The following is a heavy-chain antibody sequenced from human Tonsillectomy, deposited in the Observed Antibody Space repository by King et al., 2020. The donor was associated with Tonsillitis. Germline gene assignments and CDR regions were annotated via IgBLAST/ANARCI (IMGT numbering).Heavy chain of an antibody. CDR1: GFTFSSYG. J-gene: IGHJ2*01. CDR2: ISYDGSNR. Sequence: VQLVESGGGVVQPGRSLRLSCAASGFTFSSYGIHWVRQAPGKGLEWVAVISYDGSNRYYTDSVKGRFTISRDNSKNTLYLQMSSLRVEDTAVYYCAKDHAVAASRYWYFDLWGRGTLVTVSS. CDR3: AKDHAVAASRYWYFDL. D-gene: IGHD6-19*01. V-gene: IGHV3-30*18.